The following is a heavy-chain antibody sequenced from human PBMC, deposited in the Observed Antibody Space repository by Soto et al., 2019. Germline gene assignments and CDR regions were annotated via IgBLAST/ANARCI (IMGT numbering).Heavy chain of an antibody. CDR3: ARNFDRVPLRAFDV. Sequence: QVQLQQWGAGLLKPSGTLSRTCAVYGGSLSPYYWSWIRQSPEMGLEWIGEISHRGRANYNPSLRSRVTISVDKSKSQFSLELTSVTAADTALYYCARNFDRVPLRAFDVWGQGAMVIVSS. V-gene: IGHV4-34*02. J-gene: IGHJ3*01. CDR1: GGSLSPYY. D-gene: IGHD3-9*01. CDR2: ISHRGRA.